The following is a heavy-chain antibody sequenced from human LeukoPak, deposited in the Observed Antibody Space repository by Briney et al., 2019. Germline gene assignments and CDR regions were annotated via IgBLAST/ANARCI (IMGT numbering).Heavy chain of an antibody. Sequence: PSETLSLTCTVSGGSISSSSYYWGWFRQPPGKGLEWIGSIYYSGSTYYNPSLKSRVTISVDTSKNQFSLKLSSVTAADTAVYYCARGVTYYYGDWGQGTLVTVSS. D-gene: IGHD3-10*01. CDR2: IYYSGST. CDR3: ARGVTYYYGD. V-gene: IGHV4-39*01. J-gene: IGHJ4*02. CDR1: GGSISSSSYY.